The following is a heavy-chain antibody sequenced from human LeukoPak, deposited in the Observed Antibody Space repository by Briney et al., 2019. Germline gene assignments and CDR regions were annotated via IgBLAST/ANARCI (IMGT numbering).Heavy chain of an antibody. Sequence: PSETLSLTCTVSGGSISSYYWSWIRQPPGKGLEWIGYIYYSGSTNYNPSLKSRVTISVDTSKNQFSLKLSSVTAADTAVYYCAREGANTVEMATTFDYWGQGTLVTVSS. V-gene: IGHV4-59*01. CDR3: AREGANTVEMATTFDY. J-gene: IGHJ4*02. CDR1: GGSISSYY. CDR2: IYYSGST. D-gene: IGHD5-24*01.